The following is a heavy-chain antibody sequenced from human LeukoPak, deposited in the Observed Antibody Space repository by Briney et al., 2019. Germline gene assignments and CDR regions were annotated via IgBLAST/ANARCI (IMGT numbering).Heavy chain of an antibody. V-gene: IGHV3-48*01. Sequence: GGSLRLSCAASGFTFSSYSMNWVRQAPGKGLEWVSYISSSSSTIYYADSVKGRFTISRDNSKNTLYLQMNSLRAEDTAVYYCAKSFGYCSGGSCYHHFDYWGQGTLVTVSS. CDR3: AKSFGYCSGGSCYHHFDY. D-gene: IGHD2-15*01. CDR1: GFTFSSYS. CDR2: ISSSSSTI. J-gene: IGHJ4*02.